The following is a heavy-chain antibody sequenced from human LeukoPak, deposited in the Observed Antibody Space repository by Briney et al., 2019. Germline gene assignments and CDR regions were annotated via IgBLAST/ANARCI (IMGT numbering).Heavy chain of an antibody. J-gene: IGHJ4*02. CDR2: IIPIFGTA. V-gene: IGHV1-69*05. CDR1: GGTFSSYA. Sequence: GASVKVSCKASGGTFSSYAISWVRQAPGQGLEWMGGIIPIFGTANYAQKFQGRVTMTRDTSTSTVYMELSSLRSEDTAVYYCARDGPIVGATTCLGYWGQGTLVTVSS. D-gene: IGHD1-26*01. CDR3: ARDGPIVGATTCLGY.